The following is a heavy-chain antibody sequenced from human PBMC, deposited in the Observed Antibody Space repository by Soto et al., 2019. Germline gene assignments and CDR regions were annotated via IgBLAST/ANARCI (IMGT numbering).Heavy chain of an antibody. V-gene: IGHV3-9*01. CDR3: AKGRYSYAYTPPDY. CDR1: GFTFDDYA. J-gene: IGHJ4*02. CDR2: ISWNSGSI. D-gene: IGHD5-18*01. Sequence: GGSLRLSCAASGFTFDDYAMLWVRQAPGKGLEWVSGISWNSGSIGYADPVKGRFTISRDNAKNSLYLQMNSLRAEDTALYYCAKGRYSYAYTPPDYWGQGTLVTVSS.